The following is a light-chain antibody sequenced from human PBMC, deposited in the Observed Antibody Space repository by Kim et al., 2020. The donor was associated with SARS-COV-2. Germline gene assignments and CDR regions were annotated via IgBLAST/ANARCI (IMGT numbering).Light chain of an antibody. V-gene: IGLV6-57*02. J-gene: IGLJ3*02. CDR1: SASIASNY. CDR2: EDN. Sequence: KTVTISCTGSSASIASNYVQWYQQRPGSAPTTVIYEDNQRPSGVPDRFSGSIDSTSNSASLTISGLKTEDEADCYCQSYDSSTDWVFGGGTQLTVL. CDR3: QSYDSSTDWV.